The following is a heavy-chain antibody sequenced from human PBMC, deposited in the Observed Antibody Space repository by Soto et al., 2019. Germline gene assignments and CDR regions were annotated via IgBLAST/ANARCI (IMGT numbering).Heavy chain of an antibody. CDR2: IYYSGST. Sequence: PSETLSLTCSVSGDSINGYYWGWIRQPPGKGLEWIGSIYYSGSTYYNPSLKSRVTISVDTSKNQFSLKLSSVTVADTAVYYCARGRRTMVRGVHYYYGMDVWGQGTTVTVSS. V-gene: IGHV4-39*02. J-gene: IGHJ6*02. D-gene: IGHD3-10*01. CDR3: ARGRRTMVRGVHYYYGMDV. CDR1: GDSINGYY.